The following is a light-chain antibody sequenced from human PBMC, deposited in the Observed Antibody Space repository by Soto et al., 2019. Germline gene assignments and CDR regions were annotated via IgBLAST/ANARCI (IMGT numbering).Light chain of an antibody. CDR2: DAS. J-gene: IGKJ4*01. Sequence: DIQMTQSASTLSASVGDRVTITCRASQTIRSWLAWYQQKPGTAPKFLIYDASTLESGVPSRFSGSGSGTEFTLTISSLQPDDFATYYCQQYDNYPLTFGGGTKVDIK. V-gene: IGKV1-5*01. CDR1: QTIRSW. CDR3: QQYDNYPLT.